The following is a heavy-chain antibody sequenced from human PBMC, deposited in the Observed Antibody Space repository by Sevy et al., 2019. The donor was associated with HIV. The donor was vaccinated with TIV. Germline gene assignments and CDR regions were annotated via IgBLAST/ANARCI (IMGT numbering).Heavy chain of an antibody. CDR3: ARHSSGSDAPVVWFDP. CDR1: GYTFTSYA. V-gene: IGHV1-3*01. D-gene: IGHD2-2*01. CDR2: INAGNGNT. Sequence: ASVKVSCKASGYTFTSYAMHWVRQAPGQRLEWMGWINAGNGNTKYSQKFQGRVTITRYTSASTAYMQLSSLKSEDTAVYYCARHSSGSDAPVVWFDPWGQGTLVTVSS. J-gene: IGHJ5*02.